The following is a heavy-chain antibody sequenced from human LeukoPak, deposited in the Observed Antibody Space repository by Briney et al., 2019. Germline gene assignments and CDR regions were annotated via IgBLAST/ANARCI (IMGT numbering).Heavy chain of an antibody. J-gene: IGHJ3*02. Sequence: TSETLSLTCTVSGGSFSISSYYWGWIRQSPGKGLEWIATMYYNKNSYYNPSLEGRVTISVDKSKKEFSLRLTSVTAADTAVYYCARAPDCSGGRCYSDSTFDIWGQGTMVSVSS. CDR2: MYYNKNS. CDR1: GGSFSISSYY. V-gene: IGHV4-39*01. CDR3: ARAPDCSGGRCYSDSTFDI. D-gene: IGHD2-15*01.